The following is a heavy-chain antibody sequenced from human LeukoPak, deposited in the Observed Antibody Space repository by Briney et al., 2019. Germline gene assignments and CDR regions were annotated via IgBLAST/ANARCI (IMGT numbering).Heavy chain of an antibody. J-gene: IGHJ4*02. CDR2: IYYSGST. D-gene: IGHD3-10*01. CDR3: ARVEFGSGSTYFDY. Sequence: SETLSLTCTVSGGSISSYYWSWIRQPPGKGLEWIGNIYYSGSTNYNPSLKSRVTISVDTSKNQFSLKLSSVTAADTAVYYCARVEFGSGSTYFDYWGQGTLVTVSS. V-gene: IGHV4-59*01. CDR1: GGSISSYY.